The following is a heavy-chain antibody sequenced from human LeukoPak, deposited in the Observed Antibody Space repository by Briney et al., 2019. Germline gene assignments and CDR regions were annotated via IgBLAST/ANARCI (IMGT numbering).Heavy chain of an antibody. V-gene: IGHV1-2*02. CDR1: GYTFTGYY. CDR2: INPNNGVT. J-gene: IGHJ4*02. D-gene: IGHD5-18*01. CDR3: ARVTLAATPMAPVDY. Sequence: ASVKVSCKASGYTFTGYYIHWVRQAPGQGLEWMGWINPNNGVTNYAQKFQGRVTMTRDTSISTSYMEVSRLRSDDTAVYYCARVTLAATPMAPVDYWGQGTLVTVSS.